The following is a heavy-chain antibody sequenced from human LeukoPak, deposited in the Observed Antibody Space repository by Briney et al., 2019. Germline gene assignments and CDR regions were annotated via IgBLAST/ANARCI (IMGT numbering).Heavy chain of an antibody. CDR3: ATPTRGGIAVTGTFRH. CDR1: GGAFTGYY. V-gene: IGHV4-34*01. CDR2: INHSGAT. J-gene: IGHJ4*02. Sequence: KPSETLSLTCAGSGGAFTGYYWSWIRQPPGKGLEWIGEINHSGATNYNPSLKSRVTISVDTSKNQFSLRLTSVSAADTGVYYCATPTRGGIAVTGTFRHWGPGTQVTVSS. D-gene: IGHD6-19*01.